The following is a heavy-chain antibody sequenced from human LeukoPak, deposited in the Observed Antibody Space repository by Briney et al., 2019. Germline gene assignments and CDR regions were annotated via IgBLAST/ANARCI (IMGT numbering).Heavy chain of an antibody. V-gene: IGHV4-34*01. D-gene: IGHD1-1*01. J-gene: IGHJ4*02. CDR3: AARETDTFDY. CDR2: NNHSGST. CDR1: GDSFCGYY. Sequence: SETLSLTCAVYGDSFCGYYWIWIRHPPGKGREWIGENNHSGSTNYHPSLKSRVTIAVDTSKSQFSLRLSSVTAAETAVYYCAARETDTFDYWGRGTVVSVFS.